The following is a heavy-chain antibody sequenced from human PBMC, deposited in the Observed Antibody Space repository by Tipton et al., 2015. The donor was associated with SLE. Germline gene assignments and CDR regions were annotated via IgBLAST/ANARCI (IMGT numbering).Heavy chain of an antibody. CDR3: AREVPGWHGGDY. CDR2: MYHNGVT. J-gene: IGHJ4*02. Sequence: TLSLTCTVSGVSVTSDFYWGWVRQPPGKGLEWIGSMYHNGVTYYNPSLKSRVSMSVDTSKNQFSLKLNSVTAADTAVYYCAREVPGWHGGDYWGQGTLVTVSS. V-gene: IGHV4-38-2*02. D-gene: IGHD6-19*01. CDR1: GVSVTSDFY.